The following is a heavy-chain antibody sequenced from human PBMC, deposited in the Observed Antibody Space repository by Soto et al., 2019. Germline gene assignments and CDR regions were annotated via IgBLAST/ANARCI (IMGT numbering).Heavy chain of an antibody. CDR1: GFIFSSYW. D-gene: IGHD3-16*01. V-gene: IGHV3-74*01. CDR3: ARDGAARAFDI. J-gene: IGHJ3*02. CDR2: INSDGSST. Sequence: PGGSLRLSCAASGFIFSSYWMHWVRQAPGKGLVWVSRINSDGSSTSYADSVKGRFTISRDNAKNTLYLQMNSLRAEDTAVYYCARDGAARAFDIWGQGTMVTVSS.